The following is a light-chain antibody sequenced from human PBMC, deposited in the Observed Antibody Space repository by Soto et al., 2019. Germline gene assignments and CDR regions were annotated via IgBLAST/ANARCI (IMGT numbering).Light chain of an antibody. CDR1: SSDVGGYNY. CDR3: SSYTGSSTHV. J-gene: IGLJ1*01. CDR2: EVS. Sequence: QSALTQPASVSGSPGQSITISCTGTSSDVGGYNYVSWYQQYPGKAPKLMIYEVSNRPSGVSNHFSGSKSGNTASLTISGLQAEDEADYYCSSYTGSSTHVFGTGTKLTVL. V-gene: IGLV2-14*01.